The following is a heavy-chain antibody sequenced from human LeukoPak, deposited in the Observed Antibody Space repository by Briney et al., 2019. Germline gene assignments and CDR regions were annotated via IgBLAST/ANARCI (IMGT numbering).Heavy chain of an antibody. CDR3: ARVRHDFWSEYSYYYMDV. CDR2: INPSGGST. D-gene: IGHD3-3*01. V-gene: IGHV1-46*01. CDR1: GYTFTSYY. J-gene: IGHJ6*03. Sequence: ASVKVSCKASGYTFTSYYMHWVRQAPGQGLEWMGIINPSGGSTSYAQKFQGRVTMTRDTSTSTVYMELSSLRSEDTAVYYCARVRHDFWSEYSYYYMDVWGKGTTVTVSS.